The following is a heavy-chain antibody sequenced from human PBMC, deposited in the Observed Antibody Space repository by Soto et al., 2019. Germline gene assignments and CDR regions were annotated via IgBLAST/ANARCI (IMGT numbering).Heavy chain of an antibody. CDR2: IYHGGTT. CDR1: GGSISSSYW. V-gene: IGHV4-4*02. Sequence: QVQLQESGPGLVKPSGTLSLTCAVSGGSISSSYWWNWVRQTPRGGLEWIGKIYHGGTTNYNPSLKNRVTISVDKSKNQFSLKLTSVTAADTAVYYCASSLNYDFWRDGGRHFYFDYWGRGILATVSS. D-gene: IGHD3-3*01. J-gene: IGHJ4*02. CDR3: ASSLNYDFWRDGGRHFYFDY.